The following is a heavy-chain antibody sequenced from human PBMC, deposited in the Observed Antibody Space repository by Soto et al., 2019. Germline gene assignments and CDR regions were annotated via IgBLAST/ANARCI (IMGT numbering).Heavy chain of an antibody. D-gene: IGHD5-12*01. V-gene: IGHV1-46*01. Sequence: QVQLVQSGAEVMKPGASVKVSCKSSGYTFSDYYIYWVRQAPGQGLEWMGKINTSGGSTTYAQKFLGRVTMTRDTSTSTVYMELSSLRSEDTAVYFCAKMRGDGYNYFDYWGQGTLVTVSS. CDR1: GYTFSDYY. CDR2: INTSGGST. J-gene: IGHJ4*02. CDR3: AKMRGDGYNYFDY.